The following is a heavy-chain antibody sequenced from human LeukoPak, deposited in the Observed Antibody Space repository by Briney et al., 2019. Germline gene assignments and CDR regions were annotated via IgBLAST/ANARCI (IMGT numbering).Heavy chain of an antibody. CDR1: GGSISSYY. V-gene: IGHV4-59*01. J-gene: IGHJ4*02. CDR3: ARGFSNYDLDY. D-gene: IGHD3-3*01. Sequence: SETLSLTCTVSGGSISSYYWSWIRQPPGKGLEWIGYIYYSGSTNYNPSLKSRVTISVGTSKNQFSLKLSSVTAADTAVYYCARGFSNYDLDYWGQGTLVTVSS. CDR2: IYYSGST.